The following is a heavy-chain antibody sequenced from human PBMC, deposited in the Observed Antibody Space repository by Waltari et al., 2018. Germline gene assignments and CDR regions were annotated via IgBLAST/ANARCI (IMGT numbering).Heavy chain of an antibody. V-gene: IGHV1-18*01. CDR1: GYNFRPYG. CDR2: INPYNGNT. CDR3: ARVRASGGNSAFDI. D-gene: IGHD1-1*01. J-gene: IGHJ3*02. Sequence: GQLVQSGAEVKKPGASVTVSCKASGYNFRPYGISWVRQAPGQGLEWMGWINPYNGNTNYAQMVQDRVTLTTDTSTSTAYMELRSLTSADTAVYYCARVRASGGNSAFDIWGQGTMVTVSS.